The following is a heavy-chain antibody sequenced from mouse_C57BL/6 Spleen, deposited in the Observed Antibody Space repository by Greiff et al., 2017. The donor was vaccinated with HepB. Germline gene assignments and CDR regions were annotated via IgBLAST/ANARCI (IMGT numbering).Heavy chain of an antibody. V-gene: IGHV3-1*01. D-gene: IGHD1-1*01. J-gene: IGHJ2*01. Sequence: EVKLVESGPGMVKPSQSLSLTCTVTGYSITSGYDWHWIRHFPGNKLEWMGYISCSGSTNYNPSLKSRISITHDTSKNHFFLKLNSVTTEDTATYYCAREDTTVSFDYWGQGTTLTVSS. CDR2: ISCSGST. CDR3: AREDTTVSFDY. CDR1: GYSITSGYD.